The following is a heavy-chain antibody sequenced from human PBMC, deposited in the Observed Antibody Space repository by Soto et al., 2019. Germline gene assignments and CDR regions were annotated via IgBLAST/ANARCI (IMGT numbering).Heavy chain of an antibody. Sequence: PGGSLRLSCAASGFTFSSYWMSWGRQAPGKGLEWVANIKQDGSEKYYVDSVKGRFTISRDNAKNSLYLQMNSLRAEDTAVYYCASSGYSYGSTPFDYWGQGTLVTVSS. J-gene: IGHJ4*02. V-gene: IGHV3-7*05. CDR2: IKQDGSEK. CDR3: ASSGYSYGSTPFDY. CDR1: GFTFSSYW. D-gene: IGHD5-18*01.